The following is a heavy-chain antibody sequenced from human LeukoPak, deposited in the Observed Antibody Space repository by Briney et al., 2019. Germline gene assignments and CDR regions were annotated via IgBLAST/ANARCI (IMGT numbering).Heavy chain of an antibody. J-gene: IGHJ4*02. CDR2: INPNSGGT. CDR3: AKRGYNHDSYYFDY. CDR1: GYTFTGYY. Sequence: GASVTVSCKASGYTFTGYYIHWVRQAPGQGLEWMGWINPNSGGTNYAQKFQGRVTMTRDTSSSTAYMELSSLRSDDTAVYYCAKRGYNHDSYYFDYWGQGTLVTVSS. D-gene: IGHD5-18*01. V-gene: IGHV1-2*02.